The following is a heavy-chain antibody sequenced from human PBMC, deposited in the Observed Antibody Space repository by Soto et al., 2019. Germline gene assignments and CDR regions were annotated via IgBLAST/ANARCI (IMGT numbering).Heavy chain of an antibody. CDR2: INPNSGGT. CDR3: ARDGRYDFWSGKNYYYYYGMDV. J-gene: IGHJ6*02. CDR1: GYTFTGYS. Sequence: QVQLVQSGAEVKKPGASVKVSCKASGYTFTGYSMHWVRQAPGQGLEWMGWINPNSGGTNYAQKFQGRVTMTRDTSISTAYMELSRLRSDDTAVYYCARDGRYDFWSGKNYYYYYGMDVWGQGTTVTVSS. V-gene: IGHV1-2*02. D-gene: IGHD3-3*01.